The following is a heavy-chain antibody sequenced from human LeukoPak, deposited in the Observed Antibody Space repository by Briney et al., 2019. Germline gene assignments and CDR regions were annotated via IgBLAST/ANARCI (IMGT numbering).Heavy chain of an antibody. J-gene: IGHJ4*02. CDR1: GGSFSGYY. CDR3: ARVLPLGFGTGDY. V-gene: IGHV4-34*01. Sequence: SETLSLTCAVYGGSFSGYYWSWIRQPPGKGLEWIGEINHSGSTNYNPSLKGRVTIPVDTSKNQFSLKLTSVTAADTAVYYCARVLPLGFGTGDYWGQGTLVTVSS. D-gene: IGHD3-10*01. CDR2: INHSGST.